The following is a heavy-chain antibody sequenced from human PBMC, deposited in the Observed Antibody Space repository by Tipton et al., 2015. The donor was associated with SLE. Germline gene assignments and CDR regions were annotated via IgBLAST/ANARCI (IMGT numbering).Heavy chain of an antibody. CDR1: GASISRRNFY. V-gene: IGHV4-61*01. Sequence: TLSLTCAVSGASISRRNFYWSWIRQSPEKGLEWIGYLSYSGSTNYNPSLESRVTISVDTSKNQFSLKLSSVTAADTAVYYCATQGYYDSSFDYWGQGTLVTVSS. CDR3: ATQGYYDSSFDY. D-gene: IGHD3-16*01. CDR2: LSYSGST. J-gene: IGHJ4*02.